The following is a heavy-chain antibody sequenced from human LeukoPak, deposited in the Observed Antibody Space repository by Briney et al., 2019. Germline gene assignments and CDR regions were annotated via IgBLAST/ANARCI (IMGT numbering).Heavy chain of an antibody. J-gene: IGHJ4*02. Sequence: SETLSLTCTVSGGSISSYYWSWIRQPPGKGLEWIGYIYYSGSTYYNPSLKSRVTISVDTSKNQFSLKLSSVTAADTAVYYCARTGGYVPLDYWGQGTLVTVSS. D-gene: IGHD5-12*01. V-gene: IGHV4-30-4*01. CDR3: ARTGGYVPLDY. CDR1: GGSISSYY. CDR2: IYYSGST.